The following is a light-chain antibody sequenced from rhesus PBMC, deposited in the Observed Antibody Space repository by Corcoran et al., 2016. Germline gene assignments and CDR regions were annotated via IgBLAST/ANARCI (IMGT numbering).Light chain of an antibody. CDR2: GAS. CDR1: QSVSSS. CDR3: LQHSNWPYS. V-gene: IGKV3-24*01. J-gene: IGKJ2*01. Sequence: EIVMTQSPATLSLSPGERATLSCRASQSVSSSLAWYQQKPGQAPRLLIYGASSRATGIPDRFHGSGSGTDCALTISSLEPEDVAVYYCLQHSNWPYSFGQGTKVEIK.